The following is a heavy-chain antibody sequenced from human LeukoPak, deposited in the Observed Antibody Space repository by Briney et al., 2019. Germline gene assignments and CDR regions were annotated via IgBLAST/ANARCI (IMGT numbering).Heavy chain of an antibody. D-gene: IGHD2-15*01. CDR2: ITGNGGST. J-gene: IGHJ4*02. V-gene: IGHV3-23*01. Sequence: PGGSLRLSCAASGFTFSTYAINWVRQVPGKGLEWVSSITGNGGSTYLADSVKGRFTISRDNSRNTLYLQMNSLRAEDTAVYYCAKATLGSCSGARCYPSDYWGQGTLVTVSS. CDR3: AKATLGSCSGARCYPSDY. CDR1: GFTFSTYA.